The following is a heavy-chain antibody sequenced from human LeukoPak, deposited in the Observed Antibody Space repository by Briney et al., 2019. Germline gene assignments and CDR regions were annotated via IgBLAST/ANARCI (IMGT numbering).Heavy chain of an antibody. CDR1: GFPFSTYA. CDR2: ISYDGSNK. V-gene: IGHV3-30-3*01. D-gene: IGHD6-13*01. J-gene: IGHJ5*02. CDR3: ARDRVAAAGLYWFDP. Sequence: GGSLRLSCAASGFPFSTYAMHWVRQAPGKGLEWVAVISYDGSNKYYADSVKGRFTISRDNSKNTLYLQVNSLRAEDAAVYYCARDRVAAAGLYWFDPWGQGTLVTVSS.